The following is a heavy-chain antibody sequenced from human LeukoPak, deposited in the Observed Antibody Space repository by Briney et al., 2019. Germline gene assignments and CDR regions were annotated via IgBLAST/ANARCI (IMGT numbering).Heavy chain of an antibody. CDR1: GYTFTSYY. D-gene: IGHD3-22*01. J-gene: IGHJ4*02. Sequence: ASVKVSCKASGYTFTSYYMHWVRQAPGQGLEWMGIINPSGGSTSYAQKFQGRVTMTRDTSTSTVYMELSSLRSEDMAVYYCARVRKDYDSSGYYSLGFDYWGQGTLVTVSS. V-gene: IGHV1-46*01. CDR2: INPSGGST. CDR3: ARVRKDYDSSGYYSLGFDY.